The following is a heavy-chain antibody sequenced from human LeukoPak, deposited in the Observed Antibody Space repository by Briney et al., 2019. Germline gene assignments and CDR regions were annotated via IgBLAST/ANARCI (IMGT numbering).Heavy chain of an antibody. CDR3: ARSYCSGGSCYSNFDY. J-gene: IGHJ4*02. Sequence: SETLSLTCTVSDDSISDYYRGWIRQPPGKGLEWIGSIYYSGSTYYNPSLKSRVTISVDTSKNQFSLKLSSVTAADTAVYYCARSYCSGGSCYSNFDYWGQGTLVTVSS. CDR1: DDSISDYY. CDR2: IYYSGST. V-gene: IGHV4-39*07. D-gene: IGHD2-15*01.